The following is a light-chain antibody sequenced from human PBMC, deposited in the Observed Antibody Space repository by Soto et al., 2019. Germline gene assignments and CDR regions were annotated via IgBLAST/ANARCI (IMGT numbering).Light chain of an antibody. V-gene: IGLV2-14*03. CDR2: AVS. CDR1: SSDVGGYNF. CDR3: SSYTSTNTQL. Sequence: QSALTHPASVSGSPGQSITISCTGTSSDVGGYNFVSWYQQHPGKAPKLMIYAVSNRPSGVSNRFSGSKSGKTASLTISGLQAEDEAHYYCSSYTSTNTQLFGGGTKLSVL. J-gene: IGLJ2*01.